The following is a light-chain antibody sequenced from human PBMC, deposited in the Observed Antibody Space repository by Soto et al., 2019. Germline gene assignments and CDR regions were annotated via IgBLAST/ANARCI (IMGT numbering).Light chain of an antibody. J-gene: IGKJ3*01. Sequence: EILLTQSPATLSLSPGDRATLSCRASQSISSYLAWYQQKPGKAPRLLIYDASSRETGIPARFSGSGSGTDFTLTISSLQPEDFAVYYCQQRSNWPPFTFGQGTKVDI. CDR2: DAS. CDR3: QQRSNWPPFT. V-gene: IGKV3-11*01. CDR1: QSISSY.